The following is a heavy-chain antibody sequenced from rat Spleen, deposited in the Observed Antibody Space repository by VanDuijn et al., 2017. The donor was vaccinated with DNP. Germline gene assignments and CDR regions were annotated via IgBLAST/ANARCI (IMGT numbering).Heavy chain of an antibody. CDR2: IGFDGDNA. J-gene: IGHJ3*01. D-gene: IGHD1-1*01. V-gene: IGHV5S13*01. CDR1: GFTFTNYG. Sequence: EVQLVESGGGLVQPGRSLKLSCAASGFTFTNYGMAWVRQAPSKGLDWVAYIGFDGDNAWYGDSVKGRFTISRDNGKNTQYLQMDSLRSEDTATYYCATHGYYNSDWFDYWGQGTLVTVSS. CDR3: ATHGYYNSDWFDY.